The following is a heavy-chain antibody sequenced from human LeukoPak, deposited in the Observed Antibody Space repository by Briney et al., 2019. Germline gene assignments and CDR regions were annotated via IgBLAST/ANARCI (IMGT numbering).Heavy chain of an antibody. J-gene: IGHJ6*02. D-gene: IGHD1-26*01. CDR3: ARESFPSYSGSYYVASYYYGMDV. V-gene: IGHV1-8*01. CDR2: MNPNSGNT. Sequence: ASVKVSCTASGYTFTSYDINWVRQATGQGLEWMGWMNPNSGNTGYAQKFQGRVTMTRNTSISTAYMELSSLRSEDTAVYYCARESFPSYSGSYYVASYYYGMDVWGQGTTVTVSS. CDR1: GYTFTSYD.